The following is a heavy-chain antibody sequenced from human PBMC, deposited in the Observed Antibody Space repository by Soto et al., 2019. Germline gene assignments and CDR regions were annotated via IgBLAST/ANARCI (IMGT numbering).Heavy chain of an antibody. CDR1: GFTFSSYS. V-gene: IGHV3-21*01. Sequence: GGSLRLSCAASGFTFSSYSMNWVRQAPGKGLEWVSSISSSSSYIYYADSVKGRFTISRDNAKNSLYLQMNSLRAEDTAVYYCARSALPYYYDSSGYYHYSDYWGQGTLVTVSS. CDR2: ISSSSSYI. CDR3: ARSALPYYYDSSGYYHYSDY. J-gene: IGHJ4*02. D-gene: IGHD3-22*01.